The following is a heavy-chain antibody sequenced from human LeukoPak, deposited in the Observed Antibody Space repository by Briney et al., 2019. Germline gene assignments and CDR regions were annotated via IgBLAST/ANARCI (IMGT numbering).Heavy chain of an antibody. Sequence: PSETLSLTCTVSGGSISSYYWSWIRQPAGKGLEWIGRIYTSGSTNYNPSLKSRVTISVDTSKNQFSLKLSSVTAADTAVYYCARDPGIAVAGTYFDYWGQGTLVTVSS. J-gene: IGHJ4*02. V-gene: IGHV4-4*07. D-gene: IGHD6-19*01. CDR2: IYTSGST. CDR1: GGSISSYY. CDR3: ARDPGIAVAGTYFDY.